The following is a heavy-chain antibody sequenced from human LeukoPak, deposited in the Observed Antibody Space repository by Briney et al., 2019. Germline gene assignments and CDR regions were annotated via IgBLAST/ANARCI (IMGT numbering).Heavy chain of an antibody. D-gene: IGHD1-26*01. J-gene: IGHJ5*02. V-gene: IGHV4-39*01. Sequence: SETLSLTCTVSGGSISSSGYYWRWIRQPPGKGLEWIARIYYCGSTYYNPSLTRRVTISVATSTNQLSLKPSSLTAADTAVYYCARHEYSGSYFGLSWFDPWGQGTLVTVSS. CDR1: GGSISSSGYY. CDR3: ARHEYSGSYFGLSWFDP. CDR2: IYYCGST.